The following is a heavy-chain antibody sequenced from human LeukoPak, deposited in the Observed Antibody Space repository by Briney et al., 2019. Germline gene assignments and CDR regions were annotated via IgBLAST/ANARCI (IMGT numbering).Heavy chain of an antibody. Sequence: ASVKVSCKASGGTFSSYAISWVRQAPGQGLEWMGGIIPIFGTANYAQKFQGRVTITADESTSTAYMELSSLRSEDTAVYYCAGERLYDSSLQGDYWGQGTLVTVSS. CDR1: GGTFSSYA. D-gene: IGHD3-22*01. J-gene: IGHJ4*02. V-gene: IGHV1-69*01. CDR2: IIPIFGTA. CDR3: AGERLYDSSLQGDY.